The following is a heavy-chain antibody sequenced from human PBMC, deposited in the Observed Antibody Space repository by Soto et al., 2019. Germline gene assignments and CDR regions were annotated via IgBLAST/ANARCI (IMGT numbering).Heavy chain of an antibody. J-gene: IGHJ6*02. V-gene: IGHV3-66*01. D-gene: IGHD2-15*01. CDR3: ARESAVVVAATHYYYYYGMDV. Sequence: HPGGSLRLSCAASGFTVSSNYMSWVRQAPGKGLEWVSAIYSGGSTCYAGSVKGRFTISRDNSKNTLYLQMNSLRAEDTAVYYCARESAVVVAATHYYYYYGMDVWGQGTTVTVSS. CDR2: IYSGGST. CDR1: GFTVSSNY.